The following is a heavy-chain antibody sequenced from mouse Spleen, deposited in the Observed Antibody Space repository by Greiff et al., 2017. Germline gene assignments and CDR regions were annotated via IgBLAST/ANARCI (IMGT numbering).Heavy chain of an antibody. CDR2: ISNGGGST. D-gene: IGHD1-1*01. CDR3: ARHNPYYYGSRGFAY. V-gene: IGHV5-12*02. CDR1: GFTFSDYY. Sequence: DVKLVESGGGLVQPGGSLKLSCATSGFTFSDYYMYWVRQTPEKRLEWVAYISNGGGSTYYPDTVKGRFTISRDNAKNTLYLQMSRLKSEDTAMYYCARHNPYYYGSRGFAYWGQGTLVTVSA. J-gene: IGHJ3*01.